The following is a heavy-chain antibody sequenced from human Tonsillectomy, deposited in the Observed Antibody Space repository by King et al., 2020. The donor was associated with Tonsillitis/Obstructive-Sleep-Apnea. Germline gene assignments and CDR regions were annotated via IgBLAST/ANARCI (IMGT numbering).Heavy chain of an antibody. D-gene: IGHD3-10*01. V-gene: IGHV3-64D*06. CDR1: GFTFSSYA. Sequence: VQLVESGGGFVQPGGSLRLSCSASGFTFSSYAMHWVRQTPGKGLEYVSGISSNGGTAYYADSVKGRITISRDNSKNRLYLQMNSQIAEDTAVYYCVKLGGFGELLSWGQGTLVTVSS. CDR2: ISSNGGTA. J-gene: IGHJ4*02. CDR3: VKLGGFGELLS.